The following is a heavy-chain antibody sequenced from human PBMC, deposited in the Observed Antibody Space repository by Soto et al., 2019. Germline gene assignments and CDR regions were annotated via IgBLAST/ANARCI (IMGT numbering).Heavy chain of an antibody. D-gene: IGHD4-17*01. V-gene: IGHV3-15*01. CDR2: IKSKTDGGTT. Sequence: GGSLRLSCAASGFTFSNAWMSWVRQAPGKGLEWVGRIKSKTDGGTTDYAAPVKGRFTISRDDSKNTLYLQMNSLKTEDTAVYFTTVTTFDYYYYGMDVWGQGTTVTSP. CDR3: TVTTFDYYYYGMDV. CDR1: GFTFSNAW. J-gene: IGHJ6*02.